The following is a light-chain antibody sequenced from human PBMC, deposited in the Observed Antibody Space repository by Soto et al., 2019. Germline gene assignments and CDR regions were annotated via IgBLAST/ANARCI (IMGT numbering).Light chain of an antibody. CDR2: DDS. V-gene: IGLV3-21*02. Sequence: SYELTKPPSVSVAQGQTARLTCGGNNIGSKSVHWYQQKPGQAPVLVVYDDSDRPSGIPERFSGSNSENTGTLTISRVEAGDEADYYCQVWDSDNDHVAFGGGTKVTVL. J-gene: IGLJ2*01. CDR1: NIGSKS. CDR3: QVWDSDNDHVA.